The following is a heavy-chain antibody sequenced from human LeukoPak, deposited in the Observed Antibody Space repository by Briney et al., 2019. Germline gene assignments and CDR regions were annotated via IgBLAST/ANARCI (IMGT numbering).Heavy chain of an antibody. J-gene: IGHJ4*02. CDR2: INHSGST. CDR1: GFTFSSYS. D-gene: IGHD3-10*01. Sequence: GSLRLSCAASGFTFSSYSMNWIRQPPGKGLEWIGEINHSGSTNYNPSLKSRVTISVDTSKNQFSLKLSSVTAADTAVYYCARGWYYYGSGGFDYWGQGTLVTVSS. CDR3: ARGWYYYGSGGFDY. V-gene: IGHV4-34*01.